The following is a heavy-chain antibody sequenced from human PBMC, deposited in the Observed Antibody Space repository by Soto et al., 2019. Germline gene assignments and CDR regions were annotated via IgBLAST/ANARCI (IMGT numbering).Heavy chain of an antibody. CDR3: ERDRDTTSSENYFDP. CDR2: LNTDGSST. J-gene: IGHJ4*02. D-gene: IGHD1-26*01. CDR1: GFTFSNFW. Sequence: EVQLVESGGGSVQPGGSLRLSCAASGFTFSNFWMHWVRQVPGKGLVWVSRLNTDGSSTNYADSVKGRFTISRDNAKNTPYLQMDRLRAEDTAVYYCERDRDTTSSENYFDPWGQGTLVTVSS. V-gene: IGHV3-74*01.